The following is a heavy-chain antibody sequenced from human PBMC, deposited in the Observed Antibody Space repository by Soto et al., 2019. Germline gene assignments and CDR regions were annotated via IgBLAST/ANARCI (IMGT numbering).Heavy chain of an antibody. V-gene: IGHV4-31*02. D-gene: IGHD1-1*01. J-gene: IGHJ4*02. CDR2: IYYSGTT. CDR3: ASGHDAYKVRY. Sequence: WTWIRQHPGKGLEWIGYIYYSGTTYYNPSLKSRPTISMDTSENQFSLELTSVTAADTAIYFCASGHDAYKVRYWGQGTLVTASS.